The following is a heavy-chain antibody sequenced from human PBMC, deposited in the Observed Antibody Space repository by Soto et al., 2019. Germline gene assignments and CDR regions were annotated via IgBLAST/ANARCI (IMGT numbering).Heavy chain of an antibody. CDR2: LYDVDGT. Sequence: PGGSLRLSCAALGLTISGKKYMSWVRQAPGRGLEWVSGLYDVDGTYYADSVKGRFTISRDSSKTIVFLQMNRLGPDDTAVYYCATWLLREHAYDIWGLGTTVTVS. CDR3: ATWLLREHAYDI. CDR1: GLTISGKKY. D-gene: IGHD1-26*01. V-gene: IGHV3-53*01. J-gene: IGHJ3*02.